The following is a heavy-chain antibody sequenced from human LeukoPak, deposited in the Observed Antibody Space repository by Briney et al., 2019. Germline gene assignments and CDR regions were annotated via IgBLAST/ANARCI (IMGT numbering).Heavy chain of an antibody. CDR3: ARVDELLSWFDP. D-gene: IGHD1-26*01. Sequence: PSQTLSLTCTVSGGSISSGGYYWSWIRQPPGKGLEWIGYIYYSGSTDSNPSLKSRVTISVDTSKNQFSLKLSSVTAADTAVYYCARVDELLSWFDPWGQGTLVTVSS. CDR2: IYYSGST. V-gene: IGHV4-31*03. J-gene: IGHJ5*02. CDR1: GGSISSGGYY.